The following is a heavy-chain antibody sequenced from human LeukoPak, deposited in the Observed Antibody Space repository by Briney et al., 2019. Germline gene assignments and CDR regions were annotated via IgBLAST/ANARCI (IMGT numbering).Heavy chain of an antibody. CDR3: ARCSSCYLDY. V-gene: IGHV4-59*12. J-gene: IGHJ4*02. CDR1: GGSISSYF. D-gene: IGHD3-22*01. Sequence: SETLSLTCTVSGGSISSYFWSWIRQPPGKGLEWIGYIYHSGSTYYNPSLKSRVTISVDRSKNQFSLKLSSVTAADTAVYYCARCSSCYLDYWGQGTLVTVSS. CDR2: IYHSGST.